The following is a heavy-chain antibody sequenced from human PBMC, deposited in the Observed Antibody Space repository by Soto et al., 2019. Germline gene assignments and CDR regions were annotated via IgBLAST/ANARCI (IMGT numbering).Heavy chain of an antibody. D-gene: IGHD2-2*01. V-gene: IGHV4-34*01. J-gene: IGHJ6*01. CDR1: GGSFSGYY. CDR2: INHSGST. CDR3: ASVYRTDIVVVPAANGMDV. Sequence: SETLSLTCAVYGGSFSGYYWSWIRQPPGKGLEWIGEINHSGSTNYNPSLKSRVTISVDTSKNQFSLKLSSVTAADTAVYYCASVYRTDIVVVPAANGMDVWGQGTTVT.